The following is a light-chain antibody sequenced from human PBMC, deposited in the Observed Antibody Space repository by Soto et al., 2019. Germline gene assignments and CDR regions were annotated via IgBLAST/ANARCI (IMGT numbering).Light chain of an antibody. V-gene: IGLV1-51*02. CDR2: ENN. CDR1: SSNIGNNY. Sequence: QSALTQPPSVSAAPGQKVTISCYGSSSNIGNNYVSWYQQLPGTAPKLLIYENNKRPSGIPDRFSGSKSGTSATLGIIGLESGDESDYYCGTWDSSLTSGGVFGTGTKVTVL. J-gene: IGLJ1*01. CDR3: GTWDSSLTSGGV.